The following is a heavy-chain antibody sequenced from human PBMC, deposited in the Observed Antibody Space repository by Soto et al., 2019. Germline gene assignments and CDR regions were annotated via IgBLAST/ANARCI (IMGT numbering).Heavy chain of an antibody. V-gene: IGHV5-51*01. D-gene: IGHD2-8*01. CDR3: ARGNPNLRGGLDP. Sequence: GESLKISCEASGYSFTTYWIAWVRQMPGKGLEWMGIIYPGDSDTRYSPSFEGRVIISADKSISSAYLQWSSLKASDTAVYYCARGNPNLRGGLDPWGQGTLVTVSS. CDR1: GYSFTTYW. CDR2: IYPGDSDT. J-gene: IGHJ5*02.